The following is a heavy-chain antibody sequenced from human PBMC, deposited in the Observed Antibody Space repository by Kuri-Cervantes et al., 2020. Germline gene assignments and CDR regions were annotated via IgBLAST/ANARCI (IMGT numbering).Heavy chain of an antibody. J-gene: IGHJ4*02. Sequence: GESLKISCAASGFTFSSYSMNWVRQAPGKGLEWVSSISSSSSYIYYADSVKGRFTISRDSAKNSLYLQMNSLRAEDTAVYYCAREGGWQQPVLDYWGQGTLVTVSS. CDR2: ISSSSSYI. D-gene: IGHD6-13*01. CDR1: GFTFSSYS. CDR3: AREGGWQQPVLDY. V-gene: IGHV3-21*01.